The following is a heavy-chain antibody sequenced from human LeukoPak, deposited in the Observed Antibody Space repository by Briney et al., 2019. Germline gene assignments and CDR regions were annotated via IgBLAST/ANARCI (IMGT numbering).Heavy chain of an antibody. V-gene: IGHV4-39*01. CDR2: TYYSRNT. D-gene: IGHD5-24*01. J-gene: IGHJ4*02. Sequence: PSETLPLTCTVSGGSISSSANFWGWVRQPPGRGLEWIASTYYSRNTYYNPSLKSRVTISVDTSKNQFSLKLSSVTAADTAVYYCARHEEEDGYNAKTFDYWGQGTLVTVSS. CDR3: ARHEEEDGYNAKTFDY. CDR1: GGSISSSANF.